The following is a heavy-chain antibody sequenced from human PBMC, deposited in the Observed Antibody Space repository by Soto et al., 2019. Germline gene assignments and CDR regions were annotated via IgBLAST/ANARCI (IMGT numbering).Heavy chain of an antibody. D-gene: IGHD4-17*01. J-gene: IGHJ5*02. CDR3: ATTVTSVNWFDP. Sequence: SETLSLTCAVYGGSFSGYYWSWIRQPPGKGLEWIGEINDSGSTNYNPSLKSRVTISVDTSKNQFSLKLSSVTAADTAVYYCATTVTSVNWFDPWGQGTLVTVSS. V-gene: IGHV4-34*01. CDR2: INDSGST. CDR1: GGSFSGYY.